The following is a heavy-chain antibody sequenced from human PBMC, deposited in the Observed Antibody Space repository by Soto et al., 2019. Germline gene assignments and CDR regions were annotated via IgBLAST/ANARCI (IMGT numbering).Heavy chain of an antibody. D-gene: IGHD2-15*01. V-gene: IGHV3-23*01. J-gene: IGHJ4*02. CDR3: AKGRYGGTYYFAS. Sequence: GGSLRLSCAASGFTFSTYAMSWVRQAPGKGLEWVSAISHSGGSTYYAASVKGRFTISRDNSKNTLYLQMDSLRADDTAVYYCAKGRYGGTYYFASWGQGTLVTVSS. CDR1: GFTFSTYA. CDR2: ISHSGGST.